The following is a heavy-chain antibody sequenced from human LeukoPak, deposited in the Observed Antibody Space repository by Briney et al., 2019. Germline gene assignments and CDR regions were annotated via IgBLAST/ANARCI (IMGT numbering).Heavy chain of an antibody. CDR1: GFTFSSSW. D-gene: IGHD6-19*01. CDR3: AKDSNGWYQRGSNYFDY. J-gene: IGHJ4*02. V-gene: IGHV3-7*03. CDR2: IKPDGSVK. Sequence: GGSLRLSCEASGFTFSSSWMSWVRQAPGKGPEWVANIKPDGSVKYYVDSVKGRFTISRDNSKNTLYLQMNSLRAEDTAEYYCAKDSNGWYQRGSNYFDYWGQGTLVTVSS.